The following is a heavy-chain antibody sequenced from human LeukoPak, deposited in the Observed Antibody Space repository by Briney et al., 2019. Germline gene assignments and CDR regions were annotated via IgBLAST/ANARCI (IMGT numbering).Heavy chain of an antibody. CDR1: GYTFTSHY. D-gene: IGHD1-1*01. CDR3: ASGTTERIDY. J-gene: IGHJ4*02. V-gene: IGHV1-2*06. Sequence: ASVKVSCKVSGYTFTSHYMHWVRQAPGQGLEWMGRINPSSGGTNYVQKFQGRVTTTRDTSITTAYMELTSLRSDDTAVYYCASGTTERIDYWGQGTLVTVSS. CDR2: INPSSGGT.